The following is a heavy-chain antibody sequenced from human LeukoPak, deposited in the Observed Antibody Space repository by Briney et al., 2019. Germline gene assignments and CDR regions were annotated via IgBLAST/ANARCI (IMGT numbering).Heavy chain of an antibody. CDR3: ARRKGDGYNSPFDY. V-gene: IGHV5-51*01. CDR1: GYSFPNYW. Sequence: GASLKISCKGSGYSFPNYWIGWVRQMPGQGLEWMGIIYPADSDTRYNPSFQGQVTISADKSINTAYLQWTSLKASDTAMYYCARRKGDGYNSPFDYWGQGTLVTVSS. J-gene: IGHJ4*02. CDR2: IYPADSDT. D-gene: IGHD5-24*01.